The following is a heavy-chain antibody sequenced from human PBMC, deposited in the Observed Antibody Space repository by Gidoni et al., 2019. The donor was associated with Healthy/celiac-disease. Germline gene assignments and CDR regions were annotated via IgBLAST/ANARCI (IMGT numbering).Heavy chain of an antibody. V-gene: IGHV1-69*04. CDR3: ARDPAMAIYYYYGMDV. CDR2: IIPILGIA. J-gene: IGHJ6*02. D-gene: IGHD5-18*01. CDR1: GGTFSSYA. Sequence: QVQLVQSGAEVKKPGSSVKVSCKASGGTFSSYAISWVRQAPGQGLEWMGRIIPILGIANYAQKFQGRVTITADKSTSTAYMELSSLRSEDTAVYYCARDPAMAIYYYYGMDVWGQGTTVTVSS.